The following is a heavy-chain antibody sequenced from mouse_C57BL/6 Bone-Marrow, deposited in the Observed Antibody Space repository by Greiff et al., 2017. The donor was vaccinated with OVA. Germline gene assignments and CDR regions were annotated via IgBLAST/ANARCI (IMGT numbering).Heavy chain of an antibody. Sequence: EVMLVESGGGLVQPGGSMKLSCVASGFTFSNYWMNWVRQSPETGLAWVAQIRLKSDNYATHYAEPVKGRFTISRDDSKSSVYLQMNNLRAEDTGIYYCTLTVEESPCGAMDDWGQGPSVTVSS. CDR1: GFTFSNYW. CDR2: IRLKSDNYAT. D-gene: IGHD1-1*01. CDR3: TLTVEESPCGAMDD. V-gene: IGHV6-3*01. J-gene: IGHJ4*01.